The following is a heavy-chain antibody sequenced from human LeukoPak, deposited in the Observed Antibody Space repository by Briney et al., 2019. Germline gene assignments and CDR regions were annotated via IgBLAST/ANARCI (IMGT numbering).Heavy chain of an antibody. CDR1: GGSISSSSYY. D-gene: IGHD6-19*01. Sequence: SETLSLTXTVSGGSISSSSYYWGWIRQPPGKGLEWIGGTYYSGSTYYNPSLKSRVTISVDTSKNQFSLKLSSVTAADTAVYYCAAETLQWLEGLDYWGQGTLVTVSS. V-gene: IGHV4-39*01. J-gene: IGHJ4*02. CDR3: AAETLQWLEGLDY. CDR2: TYYSGST.